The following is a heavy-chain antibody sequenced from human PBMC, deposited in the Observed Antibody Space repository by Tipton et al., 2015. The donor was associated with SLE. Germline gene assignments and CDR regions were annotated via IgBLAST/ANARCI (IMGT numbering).Heavy chain of an antibody. CDR2: IFYSGDR. Sequence: TLSLTCTVSGDSITSHYWSWIRQPPGKGLEWIGQIFYSGDRTYNPSLKSRVTMSVDTSKNHFSLQLTSVTAADTAVYYCARMRGGYNAHHWGQGILVTVSS. CDR1: GDSITSHY. J-gene: IGHJ5*02. D-gene: IGHD5-24*01. CDR3: ARMRGGYNAHH. V-gene: IGHV4-59*11.